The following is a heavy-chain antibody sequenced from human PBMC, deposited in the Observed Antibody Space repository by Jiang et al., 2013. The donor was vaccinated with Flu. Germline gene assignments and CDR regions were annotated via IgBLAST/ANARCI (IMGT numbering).Heavy chain of an antibody. D-gene: IGHD1-26*01. CDR1: GFTFSSYD. Sequence: QLLESGGGLVQPGGSLRLSCAASGFTFSSYDMHWVRQPTGKGLEWVSGIGIGGDTYYLSSVKGRFTISRENAKNSLYLQMNSLGAGDTAVYYCARGVGRLDYWGQGTLVTVSS. J-gene: IGHJ4*02. CDR2: IGIGGDT. CDR3: ARGVGRLDY. V-gene: IGHV3-13*04.